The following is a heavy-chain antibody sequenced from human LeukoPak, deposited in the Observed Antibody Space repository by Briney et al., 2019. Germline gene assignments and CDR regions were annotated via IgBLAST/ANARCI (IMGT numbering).Heavy chain of an antibody. V-gene: IGHV4-34*01. CDR1: GGSFSGYY. CDR2: INHSGST. CDR3: ARGRGYGSGSYCY. Sequence: GALRLSCAVYGGSFSGYYWSWIRPPPGKGLEWIGEINHSGSTNYNPSLKSRVTISVDTSKNQFSLKLSSVTAADTAVYYCARGRGYGSGSYCYWGQGTLVTVSS. D-gene: IGHD3-10*01. J-gene: IGHJ4*02.